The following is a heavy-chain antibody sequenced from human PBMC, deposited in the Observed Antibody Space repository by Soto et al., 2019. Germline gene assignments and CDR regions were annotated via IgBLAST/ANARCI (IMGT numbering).Heavy chain of an antibody. V-gene: IGHV3-23*01. Sequence: GGSLRLSCAASGFTFSNYAMGWVRQSPGKGLECVSLLSGSGTSTYYADSVKGRFTISRDNAKNSLYLQMNSLRAEDTAVYYCARDLVITFGGVIVPTWGQGTLVTVSS. J-gene: IGHJ5*02. CDR2: LSGSGTST. D-gene: IGHD3-16*02. CDR1: GFTFSNYA. CDR3: ARDLVITFGGVIVPT.